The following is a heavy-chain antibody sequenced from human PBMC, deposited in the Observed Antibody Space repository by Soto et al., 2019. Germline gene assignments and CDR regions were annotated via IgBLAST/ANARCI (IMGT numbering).Heavy chain of an antibody. V-gene: IGHV4-31*03. Sequence: SETLSLTCTVSGGSISSGGYYWSWIRQHPGKGLEWIGYIYYSGSTYYNPSLKSRVTISVDTSKNQFSLKLSSVTAADTAVYYCAREMLVPAALSVFDYWGQGTLVTVSS. D-gene: IGHD2-2*01. CDR1: GGSISSGGYY. CDR3: AREMLVPAALSVFDY. CDR2: IYYSGST. J-gene: IGHJ4*02.